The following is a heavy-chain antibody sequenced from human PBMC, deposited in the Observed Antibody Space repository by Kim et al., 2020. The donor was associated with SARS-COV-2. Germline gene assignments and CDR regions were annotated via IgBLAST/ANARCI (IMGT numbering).Heavy chain of an antibody. CDR3: AREGYSSGKVDGYFDL. Sequence: GGSLRLSCAASGFTFSSYAMHWVRQAPGKGLEWVAVISYDGSNKYYADSVKGRFTISRDNSKNTLYLQMNSLRAEDTAVYYCAREGYSSGKVDGYFDLWGRGTLVTVSS. J-gene: IGHJ2*01. CDR1: GFTFSSYA. V-gene: IGHV3-30*04. CDR2: ISYDGSNK. D-gene: IGHD6-19*01.